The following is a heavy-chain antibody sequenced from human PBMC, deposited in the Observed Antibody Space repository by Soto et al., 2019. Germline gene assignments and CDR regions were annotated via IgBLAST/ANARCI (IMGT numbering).Heavy chain of an antibody. CDR1: GFSVSSNGVG. J-gene: IGHJ3*01. V-gene: IGHV2-5*02. CDR3: AHHLIGWGDACDV. D-gene: IGHD6-19*01. CDR2: IYWDDET. Sequence: QITLKEPGPTVVKPTQTLTLTCTFSGFSVSSNGVGVSWFRQSPGKALAWLALIYWDDETRYSPSLKIRVTINKDTSQNQVVLRITNMDPVDTATYFCAHHLIGWGDACDVSGQGTTVTVSS.